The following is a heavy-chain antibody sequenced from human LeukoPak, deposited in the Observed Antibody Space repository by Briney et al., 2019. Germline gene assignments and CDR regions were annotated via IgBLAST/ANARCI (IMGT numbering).Heavy chain of an antibody. CDR3: ARVGSGSYYNPHDYFDY. CDR1: GFTFSSYS. D-gene: IGHD3-10*01. Sequence: PGGSLRLSCAASGFTFSSYSMNWVRQAPGKGLEWVANIKQDGSEKYYVDSVKGRFTISRDNAKNSLYLQMNSLRAEDTAVYYCARVGSGSYYNPHDYFDYWGQGTLVTVSS. CDR2: IKQDGSEK. V-gene: IGHV3-7*01. J-gene: IGHJ4*02.